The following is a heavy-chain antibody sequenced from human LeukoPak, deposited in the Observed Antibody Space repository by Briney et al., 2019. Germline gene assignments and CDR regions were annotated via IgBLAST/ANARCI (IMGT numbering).Heavy chain of an antibody. Sequence: SETLSLTCTVSGGSISSGSYYWSWIRQPAGKGLEWIGRIYTSGSTSYNPSLKTRVTISVDTSKNQFSLKLSFVTAADTAVYYCARVPPLHGTSSSWIFDYWGQGTLVTVSS. CDR1: GGSISSGSYY. CDR3: ARVPPLHGTSSSWIFDY. CDR2: IYTSGST. V-gene: IGHV4-61*02. J-gene: IGHJ4*02. D-gene: IGHD6-13*01.